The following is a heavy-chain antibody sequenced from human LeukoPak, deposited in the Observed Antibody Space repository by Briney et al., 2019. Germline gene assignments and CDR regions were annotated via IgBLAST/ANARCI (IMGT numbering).Heavy chain of an antibody. CDR2: ISWNSGSI. Sequence: GGSLRLSCAASGFTFDDYAMHWVRQAPGKGLEWVSGISWNSGSIGYADSVKGRFTISRDNAKNSLYLQMNGLRAEDTALYYCAKASSSWEYYFDYWGQGTLVTVSS. D-gene: IGHD6-13*01. CDR3: AKASSSWEYYFDY. CDR1: GFTFDDYA. J-gene: IGHJ4*02. V-gene: IGHV3-9*01.